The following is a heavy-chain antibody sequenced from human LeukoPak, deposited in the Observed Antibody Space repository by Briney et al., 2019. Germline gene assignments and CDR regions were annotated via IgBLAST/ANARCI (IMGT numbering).Heavy chain of an antibody. CDR2: ISWDGGST. V-gene: IGHV3-43*01. J-gene: IGHJ4*02. CDR3: AKDIGVANRPAGFDY. Sequence: GGSLRLSCAASGFTFDDYTMHWVRQAPGKGLEWVSLISWDGGSTYYADSVKGRFTISRDNSKNSLYLQMNSLRTEDTALYYCAKDIGVANRPAGFDYWGQGTLVTVSS. D-gene: IGHD5-12*01. CDR1: GFTFDDYT.